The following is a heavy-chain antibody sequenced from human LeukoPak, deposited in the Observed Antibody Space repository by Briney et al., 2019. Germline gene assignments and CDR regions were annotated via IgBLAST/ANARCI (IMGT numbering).Heavy chain of an antibody. CDR1: GYTFTSYG. V-gene: IGHV1-18*01. J-gene: IGHJ4*02. CDR3: AREGPGDYYGSGSYFS. D-gene: IGHD3-10*01. Sequence: GASVKVSCKASGYTFTSYGISWVRQAPGQGLEWMGWISAYNGNTNYAQKLQGRVTMTTDTSTSTAYMELRSLRSDDTAVYYCAREGPGDYYGSGSYFSWGQGTLVTVSS. CDR2: ISAYNGNT.